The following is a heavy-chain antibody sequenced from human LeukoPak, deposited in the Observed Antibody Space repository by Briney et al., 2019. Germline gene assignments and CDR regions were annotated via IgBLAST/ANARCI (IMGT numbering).Heavy chain of an antibody. D-gene: IGHD5-12*01. CDR2: ITRSGTDT. Sequence: GGSLRLSCEASGFTFSTYAMYWVRQAPGRGLEWVSGITRSGTDTYYADSVKGRFTTSRDNSKNTLYLQMNSLRAEDTAVYYCARSLMWIGIDYWGQGTLVTVSS. CDR3: ARSLMWIGIDY. V-gene: IGHV3-23*01. J-gene: IGHJ4*02. CDR1: GFTFSTYA.